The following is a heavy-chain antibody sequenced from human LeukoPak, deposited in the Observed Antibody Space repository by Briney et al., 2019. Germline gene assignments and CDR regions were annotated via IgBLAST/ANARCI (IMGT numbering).Heavy chain of an antibody. CDR3: ARESGYSSSWYYFDY. D-gene: IGHD6-13*01. CDR1: GGSISSGDYY. CDR2: IYYSGST. V-gene: IGHV4-30-4*08. Sequence: PSQTLSLTCTVSGGSISSGDYYWSWIRQPPGKGLEWIGYIYYSGSTHYNPSLKSRVTISVDTSKNQFSLKLSSVTAADTAVYYCARESGYSSSWYYFDYWGQGTLVTVSS. J-gene: IGHJ4*02.